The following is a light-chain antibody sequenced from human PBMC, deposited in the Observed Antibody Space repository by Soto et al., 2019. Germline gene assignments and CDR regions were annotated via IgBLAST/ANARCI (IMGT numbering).Light chain of an antibody. V-gene: IGLV2-14*03. J-gene: IGLJ1*01. Sequence: QSALTQPASVSGSPGQSITISCTGTSSDVGGSNYVSWYQQHPGKAPKLMIYDVSNRPSGVSNRFSGSKSGNTASLTISRLQAEDEADYYCGSYSSSSTLYVFGTGTKLTVL. CDR3: GSYSSSSTLYV. CDR2: DVS. CDR1: SSDVGGSNY.